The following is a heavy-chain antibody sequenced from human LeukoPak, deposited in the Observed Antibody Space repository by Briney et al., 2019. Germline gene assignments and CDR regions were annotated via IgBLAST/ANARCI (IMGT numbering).Heavy chain of an antibody. Sequence: SETLSLTCTVSGDSISGSSFYWGWIRQAPGKGLEWIGSSYYSGTTDYNPSLKSRVTISVDTSKNQFSLKLSSVTAADTAVYYCASILFDAFDIWGQGTMVTVSS. CDR3: ASILFDAFDI. V-gene: IGHV4-39*07. CDR2: SYYSGTT. CDR1: GDSISGSSFY. J-gene: IGHJ3*02.